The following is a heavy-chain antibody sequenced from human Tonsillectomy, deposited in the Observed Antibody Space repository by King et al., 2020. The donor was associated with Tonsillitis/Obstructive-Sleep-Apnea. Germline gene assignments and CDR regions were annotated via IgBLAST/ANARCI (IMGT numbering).Heavy chain of an antibody. D-gene: IGHD3-22*01. CDR2: ISGTGGHT. J-gene: IGHJ4*02. Sequence: VQLVESGGGLVQPGGSLRLSCAASGFTFPHYAVNWVRQAPGKGLEWVSAISGTGGHTFYADSVKGRFTISRDNYKNTLYLQMNSLRAEDTAVYFCAKVGPPYYYDSLGYYYFDPWGQGTLVTVPS. V-gene: IGHV3-23*04. CDR3: AKVGPPYYYDSLGYYYFDP. CDR1: GFTFPHYA.